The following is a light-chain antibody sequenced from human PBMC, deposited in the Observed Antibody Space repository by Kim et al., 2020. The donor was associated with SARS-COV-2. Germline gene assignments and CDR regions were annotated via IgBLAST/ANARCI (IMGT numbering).Light chain of an antibody. V-gene: IGLV2-11*01. Sequence: QSALTQPRSVSGSPGQSVTMSCSGTSSDIGGYDSVSWYQHHAGKASKLMIYDVNKRPSGVPDRFSGSKSGNTASLTISGLQAEDEADYYCCSHAGSYTWVFGGGTQVTVL. CDR1: SSDIGGYDS. CDR3: CSHAGSYTWV. J-gene: IGLJ3*02. CDR2: DVN.